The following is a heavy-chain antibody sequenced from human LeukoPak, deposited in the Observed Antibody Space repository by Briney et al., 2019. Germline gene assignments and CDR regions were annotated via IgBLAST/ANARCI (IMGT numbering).Heavy chain of an antibody. J-gene: IGHJ4*02. V-gene: IGHV3-30*04. Sequence: GRSLRLSCAASGFTFSSYAMPWVRQAPGKGLEWVAVISYDGSNKYYADSVKGRFTISRDNSKNTLYLQMNSLRAEDTAVYYCASGGVLLWFGVVDNLDYWGQGTLVTVSS. CDR1: GFTFSSYA. CDR3: ASGGVLLWFGVVDNLDY. CDR2: ISYDGSNK. D-gene: IGHD3-10*01.